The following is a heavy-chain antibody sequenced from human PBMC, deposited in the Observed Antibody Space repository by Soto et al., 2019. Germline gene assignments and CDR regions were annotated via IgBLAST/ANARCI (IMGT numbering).Heavy chain of an antibody. Sequence: GASVNVSCKTSGGTFSSYAISWVRQAPGQGLEWMGGIVPLLRTTNYAQKFQGRVTITADTSTYTVYVELSGLRSGDTAVYYCARGGYSSTWSNLLDRSGLDVWGQGTTVTVSS. V-gene: IGHV1-69*10. D-gene: IGHD6-13*01. J-gene: IGHJ6*02. CDR1: GGTFSSYA. CDR3: ARGGYSSTWSNLLDRSGLDV. CDR2: IVPLLRTT.